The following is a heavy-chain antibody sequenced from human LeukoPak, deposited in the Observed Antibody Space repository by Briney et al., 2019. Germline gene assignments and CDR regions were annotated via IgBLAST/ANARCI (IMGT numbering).Heavy chain of an antibody. Sequence: PSETLSLTCTVPGGSISSYYWSWSRQPPGKGLEWIGYIFYSGSTNYNPSLKGRVTISVDTSKNQFSLNLSSVTAADTAVYYCARALYYYDSSGPFPLKWGQGTLVTVSS. CDR2: IFYSGST. V-gene: IGHV4-59*01. J-gene: IGHJ4*02. CDR1: GGSISSYY. D-gene: IGHD3-22*01. CDR3: ARALYYYDSSGPFPLK.